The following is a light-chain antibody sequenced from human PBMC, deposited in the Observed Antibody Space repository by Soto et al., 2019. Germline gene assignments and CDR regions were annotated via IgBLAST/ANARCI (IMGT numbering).Light chain of an antibody. J-gene: IGLJ1*01. Sequence: QSVLTQPRSVSGSPGQSVTISRTGTSSDVGGYNYVSWYQQHPGKAPKLMIYDVSKRPSGVPDRFSGSKSGNTASLTISGLQVEDEADYYCCSYAGSYTYVFGTGTKVT. CDR2: DVS. V-gene: IGLV2-11*01. CDR3: CSYAGSYTYV. CDR1: SSDVGGYNY.